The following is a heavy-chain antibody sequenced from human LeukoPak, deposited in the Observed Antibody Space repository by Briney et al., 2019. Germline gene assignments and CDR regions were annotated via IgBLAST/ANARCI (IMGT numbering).Heavy chain of an antibody. CDR3: ATLFLGAGY. D-gene: IGHD3-3*01. Sequence: SETLSLTCAVYGGSFSGYYWSWIRQPPGKGLEWIGEINHSGSTNYNPSLKSRVTISVDTSKNQFSLKLSSVTAADTAVYYCATLFLGAGYWGQGTLVTVSS. V-gene: IGHV4-34*01. CDR1: GGSFSGYY. CDR2: INHSGST. J-gene: IGHJ4*02.